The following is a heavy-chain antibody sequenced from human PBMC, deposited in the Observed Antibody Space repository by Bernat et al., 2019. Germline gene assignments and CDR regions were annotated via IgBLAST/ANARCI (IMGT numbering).Heavy chain of an antibody. CDR3: ARVGYDFWSPASGMDV. J-gene: IGHJ6*02. Sequence: QLQLQESGSGLVKPSQTLFLTCAVSGGSISSGGYSWSWIRQPPGKGLEWIGYIYHSGSTYYNPSLKSRVTISVDRSKNQFSLKLSSVTAADTAVYYCARVGYDFWSPASGMDVWGQGTTVTVSS. D-gene: IGHD3-3*01. CDR1: GGSISSGGYS. CDR2: IYHSGST. V-gene: IGHV4-30-2*01.